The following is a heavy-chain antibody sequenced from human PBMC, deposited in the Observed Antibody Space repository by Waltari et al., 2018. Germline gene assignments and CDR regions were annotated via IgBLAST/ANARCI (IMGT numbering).Heavy chain of an antibody. CDR1: GSTFSSYW. CDR2: RKEDGSQT. J-gene: IGHJ4*02. Sequence: EVQLVASGGNLVQPGGSLRPSCAAPGSTFSSYWITWVRQAPGRGLEWVANRKEDGSQTYYVDSGKGRFTISRDNAKNSLYLQMNSLRAEDTGLYYCARDRGWNTFDYWGQGTLVTVSS. V-gene: IGHV3-7*04. CDR3: ARDRGWNTFDY. D-gene: IGHD6-19*01.